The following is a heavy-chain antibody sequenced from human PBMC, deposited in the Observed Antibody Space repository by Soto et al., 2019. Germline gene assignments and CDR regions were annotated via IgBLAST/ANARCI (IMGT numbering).Heavy chain of an antibody. CDR2: IYYSGST. J-gene: IGHJ6*02. CDR1: GGSISSGGYY. V-gene: IGHV4-31*03. CDR3: ARDLLHSSSWYSHYYYGMDV. D-gene: IGHD6-13*01. Sequence: TLSLTCTVSGGSISSGGYYWSWIRQHPGKGLEWIGYIYYSGSTYYNPSLKSRVTISVDTSKNQFSLKLSSVTAADTAVYYCARDLLHSSSWYSHYYYGMDVWGQGTTVTVSS.